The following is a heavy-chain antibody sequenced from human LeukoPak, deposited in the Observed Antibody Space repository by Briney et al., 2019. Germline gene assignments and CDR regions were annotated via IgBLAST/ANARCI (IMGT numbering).Heavy chain of an antibody. CDR2: IYYSGST. V-gene: IGHV4-39*01. CDR3: ARRDGYNKEFDY. J-gene: IGHJ4*02. CDR1: GGSISSSSYY. Sequence: SETLSPTCTVPGGSISSSSYYWGWIRQPPGKGLGWIGTIYYSGSTYYNPSLKSRVTISVDTSKNQFSLRLSSVTAADTAVFYCARRDGYNKEFDYWGQGTLVTVSS. D-gene: IGHD5-24*01.